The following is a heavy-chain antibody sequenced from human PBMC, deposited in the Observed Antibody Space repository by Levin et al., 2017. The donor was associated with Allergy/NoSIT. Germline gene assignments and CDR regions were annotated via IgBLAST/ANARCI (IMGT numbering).Heavy chain of an antibody. Sequence: ASVKVSCKASGYTFRVYGIIWVRQAPGEGLEWQGWISPNNGHTKVSHKVQGRVTMTTDASTTTAYLDIRSLTSDDTAVYYCARDLGTGWYDNAFEIWGQGTLVSVSS. CDR3: ARDLGTGWYDNAFEI. J-gene: IGHJ3*02. CDR1: GYTFRVYG. V-gene: IGHV1-18*01. D-gene: IGHD6-19*01. CDR2: ISPNNGHT.